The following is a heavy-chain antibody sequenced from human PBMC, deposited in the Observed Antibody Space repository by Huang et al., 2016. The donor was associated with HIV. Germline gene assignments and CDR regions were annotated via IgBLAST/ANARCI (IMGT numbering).Heavy chain of an antibody. D-gene: IGHD3-9*01. J-gene: IGHJ4*02. CDR3: ARIEINTLTGYFSSFDN. CDR2: INHSGRT. CDR1: GGSFRNYF. V-gene: IGHV4-34*01. Sequence: QVHLQQWGAGLLKPSEALSLTCAVYGGSFRNYFWSWILQPPGKGLEWIGEINHSGRTSYSPSLKSRVTISVDTAKNQCSLKLSSVTAADTAVYYCARIEINTLTGYFSSFDNWGQGTLVTVSS.